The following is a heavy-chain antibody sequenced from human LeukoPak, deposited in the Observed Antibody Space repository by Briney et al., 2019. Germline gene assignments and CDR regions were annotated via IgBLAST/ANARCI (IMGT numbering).Heavy chain of an antibody. Sequence: GGSLRLSCAASGLTFSSHWMHWVRQAPGKGLVWVSRITNDGSSTTYADSVKGRFTISRDNAKNMLYLQVNSLRAEDTAVYYCARDEECSSTSCYPHGMDVWGQGTTVTVSS. V-gene: IGHV3-74*01. D-gene: IGHD2-2*01. CDR3: ARDEECSSTSCYPHGMDV. CDR2: ITNDGSST. CDR1: GLTFSSHW. J-gene: IGHJ6*02.